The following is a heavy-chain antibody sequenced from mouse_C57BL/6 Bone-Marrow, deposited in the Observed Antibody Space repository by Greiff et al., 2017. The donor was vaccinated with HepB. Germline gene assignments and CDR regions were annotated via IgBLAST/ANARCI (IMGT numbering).Heavy chain of an antibody. CDR3: ARVVDYGEVYFDV. CDR1: GYAFRSSW. CDR2: ISPGDGDT. V-gene: IGHV1-82*01. J-gene: IGHJ1*03. D-gene: IGHD1-1*01. Sequence: QVQLQQSGPELVKPGASVKISCKASGYAFRSSWLNWVKQRPGKGLEWIGRISPGDGDTNYNGKFKGKATLTADKSSSTAYMQLSSLTSEDSAVYFCARVVDYGEVYFDVWGTGTTVTVSS.